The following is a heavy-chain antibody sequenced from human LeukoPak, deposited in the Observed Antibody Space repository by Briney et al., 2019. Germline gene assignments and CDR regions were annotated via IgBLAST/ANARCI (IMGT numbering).Heavy chain of an antibody. D-gene: IGHD1-7*01. CDR3: ARHNWNSLYYYYYYMDV. CDR1: GGTFSSYA. V-gene: IGHV1-69*13. CDR2: IIPIFGTA. Sequence: GASVKVSCKASGGTFSSYAISWVRQAPGRGLEWMGGIIPIFGTANYAQKFQGRVTITADESTSTAYMELSSLRSEDTAVYYCARHNWNSLYYYYYYMDVWGKGTTVTVSS. J-gene: IGHJ6*03.